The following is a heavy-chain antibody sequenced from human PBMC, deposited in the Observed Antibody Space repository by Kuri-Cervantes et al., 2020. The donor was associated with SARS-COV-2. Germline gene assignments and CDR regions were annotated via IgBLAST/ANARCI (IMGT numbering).Heavy chain of an antibody. V-gene: IGHV3-7*01. CDR2: IKQDGSEK. Sequence: WGSLRLSCAASGFSFSGYWMSWVRQAPGKGLEWVANIKQDGSEKSYVDSVKGRFTISRDNTKNSLYLQMNSLRAEDTAVYFCARRGGYCNGGTCSYFDYWGQGILVTVSS. CDR1: GFSFSGYW. J-gene: IGHJ4*02. CDR3: ARRGGYCNGGTCSYFDY. D-gene: IGHD2-15*01.